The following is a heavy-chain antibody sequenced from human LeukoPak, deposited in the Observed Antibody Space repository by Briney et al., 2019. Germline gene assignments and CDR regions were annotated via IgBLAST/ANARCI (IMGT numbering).Heavy chain of an antibody. J-gene: IGHJ6*02. Sequence: ASVKVSCKVSGYTLTEASMHWVRQAPGKGLEWMGGFDPEDGETIYAQKFQGRVTMTEDTSTDTAYMELSSLRSEDTAVYYCATEGPYYDFWSGLHGMDVWGQGTTVTVSS. V-gene: IGHV1-24*01. D-gene: IGHD3-3*01. CDR3: ATEGPYYDFWSGLHGMDV. CDR2: FDPEDGET. CDR1: GYTLTEAS.